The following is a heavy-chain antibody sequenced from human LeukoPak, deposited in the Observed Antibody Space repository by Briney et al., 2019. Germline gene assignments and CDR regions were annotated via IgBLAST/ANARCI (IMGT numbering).Heavy chain of an antibody. J-gene: IGHJ4*02. V-gene: IGHV3-33*01. Sequence: PGRSLRLSCAASGFTFSTYGMHWVRQAPGKGLEWVAAAWYDGSKGYYADSVKGRFTISRDNSKDTLDLQMNSLRAEDTAVYYCARVREQLEWYFYYWGQGTLATVSS. CDR3: ARVREQLEWYFYY. CDR1: GFTFSTYG. D-gene: IGHD1-1*01. CDR2: AWYDGSKG.